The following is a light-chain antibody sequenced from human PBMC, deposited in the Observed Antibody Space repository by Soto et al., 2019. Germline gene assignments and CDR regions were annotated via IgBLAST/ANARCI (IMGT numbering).Light chain of an antibody. V-gene: IGKV3-20*01. J-gene: IGKJ4*01. CDR1: QSVSNNY. Sequence: EIVLTQSPGTLSLSQGERATLSCRASQSVSNNYLAWYQQKPGQAPRLLIYGASNRATGIPDRFSGTGSGTDFTLTISRLEPEDFAVYYCQQFASSPLTFGGGTKV. CDR2: GAS. CDR3: QQFASSPLT.